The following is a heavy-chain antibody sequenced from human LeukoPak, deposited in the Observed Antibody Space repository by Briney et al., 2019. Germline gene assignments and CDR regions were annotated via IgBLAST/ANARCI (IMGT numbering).Heavy chain of an antibody. J-gene: IGHJ5*02. CDR2: ISGSGGST. Sequence: GGSLRLSCAASGFTFSSYAMSWVRQAPGKRLEWVSAISGSGGSTYYADSVEGRFTISRDNSKNTLYLQMNSLRAEDTAVYYCAILLYYYGSGSWGQGTLVTVSP. V-gene: IGHV3-23*01. D-gene: IGHD3-10*01. CDR1: GFTFSSYA. CDR3: AILLYYYGSGS.